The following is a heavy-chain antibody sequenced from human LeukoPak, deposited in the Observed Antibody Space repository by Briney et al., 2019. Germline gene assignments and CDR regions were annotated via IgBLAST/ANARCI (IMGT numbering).Heavy chain of an antibody. CDR1: GGSISSGGYY. CDR3: ARDRDGYNGNTAFDI. D-gene: IGHD5-24*01. V-gene: IGHV4-30-2*01. J-gene: IGHJ3*02. Sequence: SQTLSLTCTVSGGSISSGGYYWSWIRQPPGKGLEWIGYIYHSGSTYYNPSLKSRVTISVATSKNQFSLILSSVTAADTAIYYCARDRDGYNGNTAFDIWGQGTMVTVSS. CDR2: IYHSGST.